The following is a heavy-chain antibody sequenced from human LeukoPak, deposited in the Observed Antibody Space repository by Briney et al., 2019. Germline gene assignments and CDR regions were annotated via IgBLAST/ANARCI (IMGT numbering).Heavy chain of an antibody. V-gene: IGHV3-23*01. CDR1: GFTFSSYA. CDR2: ISDTGGST. Sequence: GGSLRLSCAASGFTFSSYAMTWVRQAPGKGLEWVSAISDTGGSTYDADSVKGRFTISRDNSKNTLYLQMNSLRAEDTAVYYCAKDTAIGRYCTNGVCSPFDYWGQGTLVTVSS. CDR3: AKDTAIGRYCTNGVCSPFDY. J-gene: IGHJ4*02. D-gene: IGHD2-8*01.